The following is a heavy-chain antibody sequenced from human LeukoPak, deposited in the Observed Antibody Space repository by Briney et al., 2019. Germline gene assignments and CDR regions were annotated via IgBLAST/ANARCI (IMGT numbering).Heavy chain of an antibody. Sequence: SETLSLTCTVSGGSLSSRTYYWGWLRQPPGKGLEWIGTIYYSGTTYYNPSLKSRVTTSLDTSKNQFSLKLSSVTAADTAIYYCARDFSSSSTVYYYYYMDVWGKGTTVTVSS. CDR1: GGSLSSRTYY. V-gene: IGHV4-39*07. CDR2: IYYSGTT. D-gene: IGHD6-6*01. J-gene: IGHJ6*03. CDR3: ARDFSSSSTVYYYYYMDV.